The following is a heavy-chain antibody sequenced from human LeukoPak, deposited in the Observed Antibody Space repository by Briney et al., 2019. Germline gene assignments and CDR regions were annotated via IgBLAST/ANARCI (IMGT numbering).Heavy chain of an antibody. V-gene: IGHV3-48*03. CDR1: GFTFSSYD. CDR3: AGRPGTGYRIDY. CDR2: ISSSGSSI. J-gene: IGHJ4*02. Sequence: PGGSLRLSCAASGFTFSSYDMNWVRQAPGKGLEWVSYISSSGSSIYYADSVKGRFTISRDNAKNSLYLQMNSLRDEDTAVYYCAGRPGTGYRIDYWGQGTLVTVSS. D-gene: IGHD2-8*02.